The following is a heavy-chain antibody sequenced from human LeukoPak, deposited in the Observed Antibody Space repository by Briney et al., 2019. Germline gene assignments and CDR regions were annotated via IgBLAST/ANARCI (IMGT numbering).Heavy chain of an antibody. CDR1: GISFNNYW. Sequence: GGSLRLSRAASGISFNNYWMHWVRQAPGKGLVWVSRVNSDGSSTVYADSVKGRFTISRDNARTTVYLQMSSLRLDDTATYYCATGLGHYYDYWGQGSLVTVSS. CDR3: ATGLGHYYDY. D-gene: IGHD3-22*01. J-gene: IGHJ4*02. CDR2: VNSDGSST. V-gene: IGHV3-74*01.